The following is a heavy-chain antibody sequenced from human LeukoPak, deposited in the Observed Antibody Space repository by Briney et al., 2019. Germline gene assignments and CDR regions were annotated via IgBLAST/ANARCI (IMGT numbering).Heavy chain of an antibody. CDR1: GFIFSSYG. J-gene: IGHJ3*02. CDR2: IRYDGSNK. D-gene: IGHD3-10*01. V-gene: IGHV3-30*02. Sequence: GGSLRLSCAASGFIFSSYGMHWVRQAPGKGLEWVAFIRYDGSNKYYADSVKGRFTISRDNSKNTLYLQMNSLRAEDTAVYYCAKLDYGSGSYYLDDAFDIWGQGTMVTASS. CDR3: AKLDYGSGSYYLDDAFDI.